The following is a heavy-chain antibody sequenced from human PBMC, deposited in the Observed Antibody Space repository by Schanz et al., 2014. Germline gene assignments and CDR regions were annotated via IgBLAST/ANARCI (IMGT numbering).Heavy chain of an antibody. Sequence: VQLVESGGGLVQPGGSLRLSCAGSGFTFSKYGVHWVRQAPGKGLEWVAVIWYNGSNKYYADSVRGRFTISRDNSKNTLYLEMNSLRAEDTAVYYCAKRNHDMQSLPLDYWGQGTLVIVSS. V-gene: IGHV3-33*06. D-gene: IGHD3-9*01. CDR1: GFTFSKYG. CDR3: AKRNHDMQSLPLDY. J-gene: IGHJ4*02. CDR2: IWYNGSNK.